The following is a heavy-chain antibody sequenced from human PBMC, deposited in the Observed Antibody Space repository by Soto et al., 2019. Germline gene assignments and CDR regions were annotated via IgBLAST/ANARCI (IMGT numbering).Heavy chain of an antibody. CDR1: GTIFSSYT. CDR3: ARGLGGRMDD. D-gene: IGHD3-16*01. J-gene: IGHJ6*02. V-gene: IGHV1-69*08. CDR2: IIPILGET. Sequence: QVQLVQSGAEVKKPGSSVRVSCMASGTIFSSYTISWVRQAPGQGLEWMGRIIPILGETNSAQKFQGRVTLTADKSTNIAYMQLNSLRLEDTAVYYCARGLGGRMDDWGQGTTVTVTS.